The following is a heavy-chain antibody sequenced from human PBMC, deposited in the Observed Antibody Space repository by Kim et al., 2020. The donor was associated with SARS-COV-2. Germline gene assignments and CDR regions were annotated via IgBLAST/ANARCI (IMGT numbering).Heavy chain of an antibody. Sequence: GGSLRLSCAASGFTFSNYGMSWFRQAPGKGLEWVANIKPDGSGIYYVDSVKGRFTMSRDNAKNSLYLQMNSLRAEDTAVYYCARWGGVWYLDYGGQGTLVTVSA. CDR2: IKPDGSGI. CDR1: GFTFSNYG. V-gene: IGHV3-7*03. J-gene: IGHJ4*02. CDR3: ARWGGVWYLDY. D-gene: IGHD3-16*01.